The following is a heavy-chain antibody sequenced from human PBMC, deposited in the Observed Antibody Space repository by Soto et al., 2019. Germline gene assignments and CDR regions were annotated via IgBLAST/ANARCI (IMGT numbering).Heavy chain of an antibody. CDR1: GYTFTSYG. D-gene: IGHD3-22*01. Sequence: QVQLVQSGAEVKKPGASVEVSCKASGYTFTSYGISWVRHAPGQGLEWMGWISAYNGNTNYAQKLQGRVTMTTDTSTSTANMELRSLRSDDTAVYYCARVEYYDSSGYTVFDYWGQGTLVTVSS. CDR3: ARVEYYDSSGYTVFDY. CDR2: ISAYNGNT. V-gene: IGHV1-18*01. J-gene: IGHJ4*02.